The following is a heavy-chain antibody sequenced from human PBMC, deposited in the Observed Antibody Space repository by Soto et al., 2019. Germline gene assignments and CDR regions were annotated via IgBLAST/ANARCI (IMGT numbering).Heavy chain of an antibody. CDR3: SRTYYGAWALRG. Sequence: QFKLVQSGAEVKKPGSSVKVSCTASGVSFSSDTISWVRQAPGQGLEWMARIIPILGIANYAQQFKSIVTITADNTTSTAYMQLSRLRFEDTAVYYCSRTYYGAWALRGWGQGTLVTVSS. V-gene: IGHV1-69*02. CDR2: IIPILGIA. D-gene: IGHD4-17*01. CDR1: GVSFSSDT. J-gene: IGHJ4*02.